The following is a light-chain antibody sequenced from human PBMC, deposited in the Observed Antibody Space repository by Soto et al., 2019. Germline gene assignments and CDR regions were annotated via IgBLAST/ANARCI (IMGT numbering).Light chain of an antibody. CDR1: QSVSSY. J-gene: IGKJ2*01. CDR3: QQRSNWPPYT. V-gene: IGKV3-11*01. CDR2: DAS. Sequence: EIVLTQSPATLSLSPGERATLSCRASQSVSSYLAWYQQKPGQAPRPLIYDASNRATGIPARFSGSGSGTDFTLTTSSLEPEDFAVYYCQQRSNWPPYTFGQGTKLEIK.